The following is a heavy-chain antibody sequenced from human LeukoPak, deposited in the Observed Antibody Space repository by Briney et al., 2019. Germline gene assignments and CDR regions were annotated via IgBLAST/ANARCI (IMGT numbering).Heavy chain of an antibody. J-gene: IGHJ4*02. CDR3: ARAKAAAGIDYFDY. V-gene: IGHV4-4*07. CDR1: GGSISNSY. D-gene: IGHD6-13*01. CDR2: IYSTGST. Sequence: SETLSLTCTVSGGSISNSYWSWIRQPAGEGLEYVGRIYSTGSTDYNPSLKSRVTMSVDTSKNQYSLKLNSVTAADTAVYYCARAKAAAGIDYFDYWGQGTLVTVSS.